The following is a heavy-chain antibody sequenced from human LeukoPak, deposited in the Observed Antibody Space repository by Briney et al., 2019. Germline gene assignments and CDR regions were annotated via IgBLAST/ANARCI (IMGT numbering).Heavy chain of an antibody. D-gene: IGHD5-24*01. CDR1: VYTFTNFY. V-gene: IGHV1-46*01. CDR2: INPSGGST. Sequence: GASVKVSCKASVYTFTNFYIHWVRQAPGQGLEWMGIINPSGGSTSYAQKFQGRVTMTRDTSTSTVYMELSSLRSEDTAVYYCARDGKYRDGYNQPFDYWGQGTLVTVSS. J-gene: IGHJ4*02. CDR3: ARDGKYRDGYNQPFDY.